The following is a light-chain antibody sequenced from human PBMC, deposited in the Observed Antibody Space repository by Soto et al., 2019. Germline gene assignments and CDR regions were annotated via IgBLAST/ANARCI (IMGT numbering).Light chain of an antibody. V-gene: IGKV3D-20*02. CDR2: AAS. CDR1: QSVSSSY. Sequence: IVVTKSPGTLSLSTEERATLSCRASQSVSSSYLAWYQQKPGQAPRLLIYAASSRATGIPDRFSGSGSGTDFTLTICRLEPEDFAVYYCQQRSKWPNPFAEGTRLEIK. CDR3: QQRSKWPNP. J-gene: IGKJ5*01.